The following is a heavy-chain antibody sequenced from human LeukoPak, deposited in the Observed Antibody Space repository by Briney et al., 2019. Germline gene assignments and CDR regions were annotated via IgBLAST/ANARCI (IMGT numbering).Heavy chain of an antibody. Sequence: KFQGRVTATRDTSATTAYMELSSLRSEDTAVYYCAREGRYGDYGDYWGQGTLVTVSS. CDR3: AREGRYGDYGDY. D-gene: IGHD4-17*01. V-gene: IGHV1-3*01. J-gene: IGHJ4*02.